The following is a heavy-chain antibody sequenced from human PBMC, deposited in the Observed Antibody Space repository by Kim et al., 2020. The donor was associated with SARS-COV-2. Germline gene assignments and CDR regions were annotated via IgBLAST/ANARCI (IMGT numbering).Heavy chain of an antibody. D-gene: IGHD3-10*01. V-gene: IGHV4-61*02. Sequence: SETLSLTCTVSGGSISSGSYYWSWIRQPAGKGLEWIGRIYSSGSTNYNPSLKSRVTISVDTSKNQFSLKLSSVTAADTAVYYCARERLITMVRGVNYFYYGMDVLGQGTTVTVSS. CDR1: GGSISSGSYY. J-gene: IGHJ6*02. CDR2: IYSSGST. CDR3: ARERLITMVRGVNYFYYGMDV.